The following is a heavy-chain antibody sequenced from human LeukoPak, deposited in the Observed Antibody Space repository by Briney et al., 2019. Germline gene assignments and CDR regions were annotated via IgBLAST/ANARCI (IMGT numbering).Heavy chain of an antibody. V-gene: IGHV1-8*01. J-gene: IGHJ4*02. CDR2: MNPNSGNT. Sequence: ASVKVSCKASGYTFTSYDINWVRQATGQGLEWMGWMNPNSGNTGYAQKFQGRVTMTRNTSISTAYMELSSLRSEDTAVYYCASLAPHSIGYCSGGSCSMGNYWGQGTLVTVSS. CDR1: GYTFTSYD. D-gene: IGHD2-15*01. CDR3: ASLAPHSIGYCSGGSCSMGNY.